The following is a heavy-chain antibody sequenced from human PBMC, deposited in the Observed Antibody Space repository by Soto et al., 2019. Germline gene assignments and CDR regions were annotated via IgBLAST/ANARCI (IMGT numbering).Heavy chain of an antibody. D-gene: IGHD6-13*01. J-gene: IGHJ4*02. CDR2: TSHDETNK. V-gene: IGHV3-30*03. CDR3: AREGGAADGV. Sequence: PGGSLRLSCAASGFTFNSYGMDWVRQAPGKGLEWVAVTSHDETNKNYADSVKGRFTISRDNSKNTLYLQMNSLRAEDTAVYYCAREGGAADGVWGQVTLVTVSS. CDR1: GFTFNSYG.